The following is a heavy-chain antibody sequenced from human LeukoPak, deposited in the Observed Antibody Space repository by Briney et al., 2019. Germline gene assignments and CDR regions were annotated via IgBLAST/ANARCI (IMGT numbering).Heavy chain of an antibody. V-gene: IGHV7-4-1*02. Sequence: ASVKVSCKASGYSFSSFSLTWVRQVPGQGLEWMGWITTNTGKPTYAQSFTGRFVFSLDTSVNTAYLQINSLKTEDTAVYYCARVAILSFGESLDYWGQGTLVTISS. D-gene: IGHD3-10*01. CDR3: ARVAILSFGESLDY. J-gene: IGHJ4*02. CDR2: ITTNTGKP. CDR1: GYSFSSFS.